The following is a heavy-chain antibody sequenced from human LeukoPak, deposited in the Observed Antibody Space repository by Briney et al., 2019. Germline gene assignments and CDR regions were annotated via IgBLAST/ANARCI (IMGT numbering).Heavy chain of an antibody. D-gene: IGHD2-2*02. Sequence: SETLSLTCAVYGGSFSGYYWSWIRQPPGKGLEWIGEINHSGSTNYNPSLKSRVTISVDTSKNQFSLKLSSVTAADTAVYYCARGVKYTGVDYWGQGILVTVSS. CDR1: GGSFSGYY. J-gene: IGHJ4*02. V-gene: IGHV4-34*01. CDR3: ARGVKYTGVDY. CDR2: INHSGST.